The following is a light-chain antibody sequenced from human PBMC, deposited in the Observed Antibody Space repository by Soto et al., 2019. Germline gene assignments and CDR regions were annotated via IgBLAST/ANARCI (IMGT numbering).Light chain of an antibody. J-gene: IGKJ1*01. CDR3: QQRGNWPRT. V-gene: IGKV3-11*01. CDR1: QSVNSY. CDR2: DAS. Sequence: EIVLTQSPATLSLSPGERATLSCRASQSVNSYLAWYQQKPGQAPRLLIYDASNRATGIPARFSGSGSGTDFTLTISTLEPEDFAVYYCQQRGNWPRTVGQGTKVDIK.